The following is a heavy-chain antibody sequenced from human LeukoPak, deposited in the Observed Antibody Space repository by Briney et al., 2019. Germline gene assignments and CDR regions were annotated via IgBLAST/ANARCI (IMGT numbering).Heavy chain of an antibody. J-gene: IGHJ4*02. CDR3: ARAVGYCSGGSCSLDY. D-gene: IGHD2-15*01. Sequence: SPSETLSLTCAVYGGSFSGYYWSWIRQPPGKGLEWIGEINHSGSTNYNPSLKSRVTISVDTSKNQFSLKLSSVTAADTAVYYCARAVGYCSGGSCSLDYWGQGTLVTVSS. CDR2: INHSGST. V-gene: IGHV4-34*01. CDR1: GGSFSGYY.